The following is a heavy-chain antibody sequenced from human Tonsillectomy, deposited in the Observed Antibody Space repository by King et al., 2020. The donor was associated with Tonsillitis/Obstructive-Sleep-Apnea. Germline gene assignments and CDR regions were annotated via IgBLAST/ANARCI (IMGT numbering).Heavy chain of an antibody. CDR1: GFPLSFYG. V-gene: IGHV3-30*18. J-gene: IGHJ1*01. CDR3: AKEEGYCSGGSCYSAYFQH. D-gene: IGHD2-15*01. Sequence: VQLVESGGGVVQPGRSLRLSCAASGFPLSFYGMHWVRQAPGKGLEWVAVISFDGRNKYYTDSVKGRFTISRDNSKNTLYLQMNSLRAEDTAVYYCAKEEGYCSGGSCYSAYFQHWGQGTLVTVSS. CDR2: ISFDGRNK.